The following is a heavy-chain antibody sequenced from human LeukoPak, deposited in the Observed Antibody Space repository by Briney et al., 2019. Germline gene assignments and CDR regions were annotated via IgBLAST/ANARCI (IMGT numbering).Heavy chain of an antibody. CDR2: INSDGTST. D-gene: IGHD3-22*01. J-gene: IGHJ4*02. CDR3: AREASSGSGSNVPSDY. CDR1: GFTFSSYW. Sequence: GGSLRLSCAASGFTFSSYWMHWVRQAPGKGLVWVSRINSDGTSTSYADSVKGRFTISRDNSKNTLYLQMNSLRVEDTAVYYCAREASSGSGSNVPSDYWGQGTLVTVSS. V-gene: IGHV3-74*01.